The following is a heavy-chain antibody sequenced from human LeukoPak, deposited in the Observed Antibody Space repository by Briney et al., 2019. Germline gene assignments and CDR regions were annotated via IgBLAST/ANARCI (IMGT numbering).Heavy chain of an antibody. CDR1: GGSFSGYY. J-gene: IGHJ6*03. Sequence: SETLSLTCAVYGGSFSGYYWSWIRQPPGKGLEWIGEINHSGSTDYNPSLKSRVTISVDTSKNQFSLKLSSVTAADTAVYYCAAMTYPYYYYYMDVWGKGTTVTISS. CDR3: AAMTYPYYYYYMDV. D-gene: IGHD2-21*02. CDR2: INHSGST. V-gene: IGHV4-34*01.